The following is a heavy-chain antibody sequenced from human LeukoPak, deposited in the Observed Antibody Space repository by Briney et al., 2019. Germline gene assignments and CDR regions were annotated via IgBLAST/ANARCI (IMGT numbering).Heavy chain of an antibody. CDR3: AREGTAMVYYYYYGMDV. CDR2: ISYDGSNK. Sequence: GGSLRLSCAASGFTFSSYAMHWVRQAPGKGLEWVAVISYDGSNKYYADSVKGRFTISRDNSKNTLYLQMNSLRAEDTAVYYCAREGTAMVYYYYYGMDVWGQGTTVTVSS. CDR1: GFTFSSYA. J-gene: IGHJ6*02. D-gene: IGHD5-18*01. V-gene: IGHV3-30-3*01.